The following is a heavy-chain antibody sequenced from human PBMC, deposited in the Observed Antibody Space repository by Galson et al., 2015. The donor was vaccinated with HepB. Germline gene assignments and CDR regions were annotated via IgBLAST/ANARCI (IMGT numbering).Heavy chain of an antibody. CDR2: ISWNSGSI. CDR1: GFTFDDYA. CDR3: AKDSGYYYYYMDV. J-gene: IGHJ6*03. V-gene: IGHV3-9*01. Sequence: SLRLSCAASGFTFDDYAMHWVRQAPGKGLEWVSGISWNSGSIGYADSVKGRFTISRDNAKNSLYLQMNSLRAEDTALYYCAKDSGYYYYYMDVWGKGTTVTVSS.